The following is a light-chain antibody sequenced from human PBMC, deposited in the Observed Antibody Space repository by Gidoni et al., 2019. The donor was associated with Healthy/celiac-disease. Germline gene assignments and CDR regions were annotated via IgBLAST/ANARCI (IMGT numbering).Light chain of an antibody. CDR3: SSYTSSSTLGV. J-gene: IGLJ2*01. Sequence: QSALTQPVSVSGSPGQSITISCTGTSSDVGGYNYVSWYQQHPGKAPKLMIYEVSNRPSGVPDRFSGSKSGNTASLTISGLQAEDEADYYCSSYTSSSTLGVFGGGTKLTVL. CDR2: EVS. CDR1: SSDVGGYNY. V-gene: IGLV2-14*01.